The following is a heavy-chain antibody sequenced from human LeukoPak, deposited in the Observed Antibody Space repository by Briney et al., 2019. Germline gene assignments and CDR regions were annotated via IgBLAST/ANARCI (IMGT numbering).Heavy chain of an antibody. Sequence: PSETLSLTCTVSGGAISSYYWSWIRQPPGKGLEWIGEINHSGSTNYNPSLKSRVTISVDTSKNQFSLKLSSVTAADTAVYYCARLGKTWIQLWSWFDPWGQGTLVTVSS. J-gene: IGHJ5*02. CDR2: INHSGST. V-gene: IGHV4-34*01. CDR3: ARLGKTWIQLWSWFDP. CDR1: GGAISSYY. D-gene: IGHD5-18*01.